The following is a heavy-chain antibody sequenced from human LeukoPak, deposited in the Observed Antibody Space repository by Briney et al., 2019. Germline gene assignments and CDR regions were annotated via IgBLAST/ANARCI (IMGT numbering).Heavy chain of an antibody. J-gene: IGHJ4*02. V-gene: IGHV1-2*04. CDR1: GYTFTGYY. D-gene: IGHD3-22*01. CDR3: ARAYDSSGYGAPFDY. CDR2: INPNSGGT. Sequence: ASVKVSCKASGYTFTGYYMHWVRQAPGQGLEWMGWINPNSGGTNYAQKFQGWVTMTRDTSISTAYMELSRLRSDDTAVYYCARAYDSSGYGAPFDYWGQGTLVTVSS.